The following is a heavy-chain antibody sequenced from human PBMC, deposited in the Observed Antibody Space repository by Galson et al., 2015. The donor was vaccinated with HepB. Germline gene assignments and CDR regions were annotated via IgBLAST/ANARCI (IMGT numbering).Heavy chain of an antibody. CDR2: IGTAGDT. CDR3: ARAGGIYGNWYFDL. J-gene: IGHJ2*01. Sequence: SLRLSCAASGFSFSDYDMHLVRQASGRGLEWVSSIGTAGDTKYSDSVKGRFTISRQNAENSFYLQMNSLGVGDTAEYYCARAGGIYGNWYFDLWGRGTLVTVSS. CDR1: GFSFSDYD. D-gene: IGHD4-17*01. V-gene: IGHV3-13*01.